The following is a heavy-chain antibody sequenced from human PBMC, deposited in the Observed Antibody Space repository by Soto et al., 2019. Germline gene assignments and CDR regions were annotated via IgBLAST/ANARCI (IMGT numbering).Heavy chain of an antibody. Sequence: ASVKVSCKASGYTFTSYDINWVRQATGQGLEWMGWMNPNSGNTGYAQKFQGRVTMTRNTSISTAYMELSSLRSEDTAVYYCARGVDIVLVPAATYYYYGMDVWGQGTTVTVSS. J-gene: IGHJ6*02. CDR3: ARGVDIVLVPAATYYYYGMDV. CDR2: MNPNSGNT. V-gene: IGHV1-8*01. D-gene: IGHD2-2*01. CDR1: GYTFTSYD.